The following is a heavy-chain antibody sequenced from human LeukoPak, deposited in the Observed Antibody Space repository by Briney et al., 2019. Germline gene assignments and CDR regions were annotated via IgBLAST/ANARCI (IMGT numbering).Heavy chain of an antibody. CDR1: GFTSSSYE. V-gene: IGHV3-48*03. CDR3: ARVVTGYYYYYYYMDV. D-gene: IGHD5-18*01. J-gene: IGHJ6*03. Sequence: GGSLRLSCAASGFTSSSYEMNWVRQAPGKGLEWVSYISSSGSTIYYADSVKGRFTISRDNAKNSLYLQMNSLRAEDTAVYYCARVVTGYYYYYYYMDVWGKGTTVTISS. CDR2: ISSSGSTI.